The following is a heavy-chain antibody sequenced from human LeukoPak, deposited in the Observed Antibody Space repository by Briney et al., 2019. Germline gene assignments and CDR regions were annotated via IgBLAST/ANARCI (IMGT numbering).Heavy chain of an antibody. CDR3: ARGSSSGWHTDY. CDR2: IIPIFGTA. CDR1: GGTFSSYA. D-gene: IGHD6-19*01. J-gene: IGHJ4*02. Sequence: SVNVSCKASGGTFSSYAISWVRQAPGQGLEWMGGIIPIFGTANYAQKFQGRVTITADESTSTAYMELSSLRSEDTAVYYCARGSSSGWHTDYWGQGTLVTVSS. V-gene: IGHV1-69*01.